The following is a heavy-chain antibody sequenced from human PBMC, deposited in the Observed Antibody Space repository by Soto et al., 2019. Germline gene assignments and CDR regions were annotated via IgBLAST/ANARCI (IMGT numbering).Heavy chain of an antibody. CDR3: ARELASYNDY. D-gene: IGHD1-1*01. CDR2: IDGDGSRT. J-gene: IGHJ4*02. Sequence: EVQLVESGGGLVQPGGSLRLSCAASGFTFSSDWMHWFRQAPGKGLVWVSRIDGDGSRTNYADSVKGRFTISRDNAKNTLYLQMNSLSAEDTAVYYCARELASYNDYWGQGTLVTVSS. CDR1: GFTFSSDW. V-gene: IGHV3-74*01.